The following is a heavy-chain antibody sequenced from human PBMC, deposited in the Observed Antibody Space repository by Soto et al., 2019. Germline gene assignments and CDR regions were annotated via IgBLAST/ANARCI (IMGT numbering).Heavy chain of an antibody. CDR1: GGTFSSYA. CDR2: IIPIFGTA. Sequence: GASVKVSCKASGGTFSSYAISWVRQAPGQGLEWMGGIIPIFGTANYAQKFQGRVTITADESTSTAYMELSSLRSEDTAVYYCARGLIAAAGTYKAYYYYYGMDVWGQGTTVTVSS. D-gene: IGHD6-13*01. J-gene: IGHJ6*02. CDR3: ARGLIAAAGTYKAYYYYYGMDV. V-gene: IGHV1-69*13.